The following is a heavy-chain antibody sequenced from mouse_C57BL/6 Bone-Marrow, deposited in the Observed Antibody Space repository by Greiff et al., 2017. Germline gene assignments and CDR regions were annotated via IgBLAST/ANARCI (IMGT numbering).Heavy chain of an antibody. CDR2: IHPSDSDT. Sequence: QVQLQQPGAELVKPGASVKVSCKASGYTFTSYWMHWVKQRPGQGLEWIGSIHPSDSDTNYNQKFKGKATLTVDKSSSTAYMQLSSLTSEDSAVYYCAIGPLFLGAMDYWGQGTAVTVSS. CDR1: GYTFTSYW. V-gene: IGHV1-74*01. J-gene: IGHJ4*01. D-gene: IGHD1-1*01. CDR3: AIGPLFLGAMDY.